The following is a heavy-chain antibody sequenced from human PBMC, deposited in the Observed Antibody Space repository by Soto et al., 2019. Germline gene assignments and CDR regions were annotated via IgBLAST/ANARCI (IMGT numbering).Heavy chain of an antibody. V-gene: IGHV3-30*03. CDR2: ISYDGSNK. J-gene: IGHJ4*02. D-gene: IGHD6-6*01. Sequence: LRLSCAASGFTFSSYGMHWVRQAPGKGLEWVAVISYDGSNKYYADSVKGRVTISRDTSKSTLYLQMNSLRAEDTAVYYCARDHYLYSSSPLYYFDYWGQGTLVTVSS. CDR3: ARDHYLYSSSPLYYFDY. CDR1: GFTFSSYG.